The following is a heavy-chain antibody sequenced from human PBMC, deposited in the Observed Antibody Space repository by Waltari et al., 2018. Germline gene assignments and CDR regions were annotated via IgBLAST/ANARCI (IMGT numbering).Heavy chain of an antibody. J-gene: IGHJ4*02. CDR3: AKWVYDSGGYYFDY. Sequence: WVRQAPGKGLEWVSGISGSGGSTYYADSVKGRFTISRDNSKNTLYLQMNSLRAEDTAVYYCAKWVYDSGGYYFDYWGQGTLVTVSS. D-gene: IGHD3-22*01. CDR2: ISGSGGST. V-gene: IGHV3-23*01.